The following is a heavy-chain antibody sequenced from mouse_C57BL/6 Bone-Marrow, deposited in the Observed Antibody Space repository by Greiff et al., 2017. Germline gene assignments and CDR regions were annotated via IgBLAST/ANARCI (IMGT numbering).Heavy chain of an antibody. J-gene: IGHJ3*01. D-gene: IGHD2-4*01. CDR2: IDPENGDT. V-gene: IGHV14-4*01. Sequence: EVQLQESGAELVRPGASVKLSCTASGFNIKDDYMHWVKQRPEQGLEWIGWIDPENGDTEYASKFQGKATITADTSSNTAYLQLSSLPSEDTAVYYCTTCSYDYPFAYWGQGTLVTVSA. CDR1: GFNIKDDY. CDR3: TTCSYDYPFAY.